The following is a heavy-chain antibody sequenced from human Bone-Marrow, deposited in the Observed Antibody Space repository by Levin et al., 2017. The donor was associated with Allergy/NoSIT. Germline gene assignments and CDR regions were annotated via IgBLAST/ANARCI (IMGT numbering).Heavy chain of an antibody. Sequence: PGGSLRLSCTVSGGSISDYYWSWIRQTPGKGLEWMGFIYSTGSTNYNPSLKSRVTISADTSKNQFSLKLTSVTATDTAVYYCARRNNIGYFDFWGQGALVTVSS. J-gene: IGHJ4*02. V-gene: IGHV4-59*08. CDR1: GGSISDYY. D-gene: IGHD2/OR15-2a*01. CDR2: IYSTGST. CDR3: ARRNNIGYFDF.